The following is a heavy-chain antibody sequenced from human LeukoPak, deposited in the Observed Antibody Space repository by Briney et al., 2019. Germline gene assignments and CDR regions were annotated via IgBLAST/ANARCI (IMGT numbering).Heavy chain of an antibody. Sequence: GXLXXSXAASGFTFSSYGMSWVRQAPGKGLEWVSAISGSGGSTYYADSVKGRFTISRDNSKNTLYLQMNSLRAEDTAVYYXXXVXXXXXGEHYXDSSGPPTXXWFDPWGQGTLVTVSS. CDR2: ISGSGGST. J-gene: IGHJ5*02. V-gene: IGHV3-23*01. CDR3: XXVXXXXXGEHYXDSSGPPTXXWFDP. CDR1: GFTFSSYG. D-gene: IGHD3-22*01.